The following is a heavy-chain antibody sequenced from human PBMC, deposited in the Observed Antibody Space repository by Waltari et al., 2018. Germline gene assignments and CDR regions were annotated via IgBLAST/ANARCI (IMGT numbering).Heavy chain of an antibody. Sequence: STNYNPSLKSRVTISVDTSKNQFSLKLSSVTAADTAVYYCAREDPEYCSSTSCWGYYMDVWGKGTTVTVSS. D-gene: IGHD2-2*01. CDR2: ST. CDR3: AREDPEYCSSTSCWGYYMDV. V-gene: IGHV4-59*01. J-gene: IGHJ6*03.